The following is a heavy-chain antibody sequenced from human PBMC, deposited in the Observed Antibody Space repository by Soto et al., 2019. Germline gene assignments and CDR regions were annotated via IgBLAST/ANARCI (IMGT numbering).Heavy chain of an antibody. D-gene: IGHD1-26*01. CDR2: ISSSSYYI. V-gene: IGHV3-21*01. CDR3: ARTVGATGPFDS. Sequence: EVQLVESGGGLVKPGGSLRLSCSASGFTFSSYSMNWVRQAPGKGLEWVSSISSSSYYIYYADSVKGRFTMSRDNAKNSLYLQMNSLRAEDTAVYYCARTVGATGPFDSWGQGTLVTVSS. J-gene: IGHJ4*02. CDR1: GFTFSSYS.